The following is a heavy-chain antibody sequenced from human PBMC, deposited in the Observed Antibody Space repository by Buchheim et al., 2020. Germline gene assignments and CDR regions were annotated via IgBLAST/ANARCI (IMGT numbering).Heavy chain of an antibody. D-gene: IGHD1-26*01. CDR3: ARDQDSGSYKKTFYYYYGMDV. Sequence: VQLLESGGGLVQPGGSLRLSCAASGFTFSSYGMHWVRQAPGKGLEWVAVIWYDGSNKYYADSVKGRFTISRDNSKNTLYLQMNSLRAEDTAVYYCARDQDSGSYKKTFYYYYGMDVWGQGTT. CDR2: IWYDGSNK. CDR1: GFTFSSYG. V-gene: IGHV3-33*01. J-gene: IGHJ6*02.